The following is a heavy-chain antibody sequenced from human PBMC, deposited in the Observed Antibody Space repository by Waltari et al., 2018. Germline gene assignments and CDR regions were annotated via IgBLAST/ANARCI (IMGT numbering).Heavy chain of an antibody. Sequence: QVQLQQWGAGLLKPSETLSLTCAVYGGSFSGYYWSWIRQPPGKGLEWIGEINHSGSTNDNPSRKGRFTISVDTSKNQFSLKLSAVTAADTAVYYCASSGWYRGYWGQGTLVTVSS. D-gene: IGHD6-19*01. CDR3: ASSGWYRGY. V-gene: IGHV4-34*01. CDR2: INHSGST. CDR1: GGSFSGYY. J-gene: IGHJ4*02.